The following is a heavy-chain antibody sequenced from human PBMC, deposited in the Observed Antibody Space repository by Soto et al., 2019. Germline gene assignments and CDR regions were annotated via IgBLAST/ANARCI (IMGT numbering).Heavy chain of an antibody. V-gene: IGHV3-64D*06. J-gene: IGHJ4*02. CDR3: VKPPAYYIDSYAYYPV. CDR2: IGTNGDST. D-gene: IGHD3-22*01. Sequence: GSLRLSCSASGFTFSNYALHWVRQAPGKGLEYVSSIGTNGDSTFYAESVKGRFTISRDNSKNTLYLQMRNLGPEDTAVYYCVKPPAYYIDSYAYYPVWGQGTLVTVSS. CDR1: GFTFSNYA.